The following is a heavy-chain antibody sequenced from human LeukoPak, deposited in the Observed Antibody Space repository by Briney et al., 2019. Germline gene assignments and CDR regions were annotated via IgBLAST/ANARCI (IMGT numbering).Heavy chain of an antibody. D-gene: IGHD5-24*01. CDR3: ARDGLRGNNWFDP. J-gene: IGHJ5*02. CDR2: IWYDGSNK. V-gene: IGHV3-33*01. CDR1: GFTFGSHG. Sequence: GGSLRLSCAASGFTFGSHGMHWVRQAPGKGLEWVAVIWYDGSNKYYADSVKGRFTISRDNSKNTLDLQMNSLRAADTAVYYCARDGLRGNNWFDPWGQGTLVTVSS.